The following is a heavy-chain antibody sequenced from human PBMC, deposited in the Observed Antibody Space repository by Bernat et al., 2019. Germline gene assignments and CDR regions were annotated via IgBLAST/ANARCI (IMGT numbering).Heavy chain of an antibody. D-gene: IGHD6-19*01. CDR3: ATWTNIAVAGTGAFDI. CDR2: IYSGGST. J-gene: IGHJ3*02. V-gene: IGHV3-53*04. Sequence: EVQLVDSVGGLVQPGGSLRLSCSASGFTVCSNYMIWVRHAPGKGLEWVSVIYSGGSTYYADSVKGRFTISRHNYKNTLYLQMTSLRAEDTDVYYCATWTNIAVAGTGAFDIWGQGTMVTVSS. CDR1: GFTVCSNY.